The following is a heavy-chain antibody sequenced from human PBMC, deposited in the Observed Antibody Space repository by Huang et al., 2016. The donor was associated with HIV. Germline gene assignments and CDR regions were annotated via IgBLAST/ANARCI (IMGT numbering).Heavy chain of an antibody. CDR2: IYYSGSS. CDR3: ARAPATHSVFFY. V-gene: IGHV4-30-4*08. J-gene: IGHJ4*02. D-gene: IGHD3-3*01. Sequence: QVQLQESGPGLVKPSQTLSLTCTVSGDSIRSGGYYWTWIRQSPAKGLAWIGYIYYSGSSDYNPARKSRVSISIDAFKNRVSLKLKSVTVADTAVYYCARAPATHSVFFYWGQGTLVTVSA. CDR1: GDSIRSGGYY.